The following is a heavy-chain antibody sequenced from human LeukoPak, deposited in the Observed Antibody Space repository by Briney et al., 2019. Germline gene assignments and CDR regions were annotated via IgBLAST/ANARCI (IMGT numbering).Heavy chain of an antibody. CDR3: ARRCLGGVAFDI. Sequence: GGSMRLSCAASGFIFSSYSMNWVRQAPGKGLEGVSHISSSSSTIYYADSVKGRFTISRDNAKNSLYLQMNSLRAEDTAVYYCARRCLGGVAFDIWGQGTMVTVSS. CDR1: GFIFSSYS. D-gene: IGHD3-10*01. CDR2: ISSSSSTI. V-gene: IGHV3-48*04. J-gene: IGHJ3*02.